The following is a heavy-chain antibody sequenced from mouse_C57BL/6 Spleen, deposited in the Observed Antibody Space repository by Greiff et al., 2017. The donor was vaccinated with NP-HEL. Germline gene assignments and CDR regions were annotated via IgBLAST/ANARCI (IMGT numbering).Heavy chain of an antibody. D-gene: IGHD1-1*01. CDR3: ARYYGGAMDY. Sequence: VQLQQSGPELVKPGASVKISCKASGYSFTGYYMNWVKQSPEKSLEWIGEINPSTGGTTYNQKFKAKATLTVDKSSSTAYMQLKSLTSEDSAVYYCARYYGGAMDYWGQGTSVTVSS. V-gene: IGHV1-42*01. CDR2: INPSTGGT. J-gene: IGHJ4*01. CDR1: GYSFTGYY.